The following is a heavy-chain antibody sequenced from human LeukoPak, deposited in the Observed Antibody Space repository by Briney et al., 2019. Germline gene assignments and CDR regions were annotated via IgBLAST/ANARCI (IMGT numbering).Heavy chain of an antibody. V-gene: IGHV1-69*13. Sequence: SVKGSCKASGGTFRSYAISWVRQAPGQGLEWMGGIIPIFHTANYAQKFQGRVTITADDSTSTAYMELSSLRSEDTAVYYCARDLGTRDGYNPPNLFDNWGQGTLVTVSS. J-gene: IGHJ4*02. CDR1: GGTFRSYA. CDR3: ARDLGTRDGYNPPNLFDN. D-gene: IGHD5-24*01. CDR2: IIPIFHTA.